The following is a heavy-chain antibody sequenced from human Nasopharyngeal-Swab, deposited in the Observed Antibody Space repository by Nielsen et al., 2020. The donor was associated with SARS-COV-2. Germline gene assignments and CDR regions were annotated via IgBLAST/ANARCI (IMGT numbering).Heavy chain of an antibody. J-gene: IGHJ4*02. CDR1: GFTFSSYW. CDR3: ARVGSRPMVRGALNDFDY. V-gene: IGHV3-7*01. Sequence: GESLKISCAASGFTFSSYWMGWVRQAPGKGLEWVANIKQDGSEKYYVDSVKGRFTISRDNAKNSLYLQMNSLRAEDTAVYYCARVGSRPMVRGALNDFDYWGQGTLVTVSS. CDR2: IKQDGSEK. D-gene: IGHD3-10*01.